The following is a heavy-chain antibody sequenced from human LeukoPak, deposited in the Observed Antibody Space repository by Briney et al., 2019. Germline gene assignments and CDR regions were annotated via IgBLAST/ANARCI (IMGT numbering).Heavy chain of an antibody. J-gene: IGHJ5*02. CDR2: IYTSGST. V-gene: IGHV4-4*07. Sequence: PSETLSLTCTVSGGSISTYYWSWIRQPAGKGLEWIGRIYTSGSTNYNPSLKSRVTISVDKSKNQFSLKLSSVTAADTAVYYCARVSDIAAAGTFWFDPWGQGTLVTVSS. CDR3: ARVSDIAAAGTFWFDP. D-gene: IGHD6-13*01. CDR1: GGSISTYY.